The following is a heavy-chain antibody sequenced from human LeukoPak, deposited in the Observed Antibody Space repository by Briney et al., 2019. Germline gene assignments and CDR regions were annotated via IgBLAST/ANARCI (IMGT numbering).Heavy chain of an antibody. CDR1: GFTFTSYW. CDR3: ARPVGYCSSTNCYYYYYYMDV. Sequence: GGSLRLSCAASGFTFTSYWIAWVRQMPGKGLEWMGIIYPDECDTKYSQSFKGQVTISADKSISTAYLQWSSLKASDTAMYYCARPVGYCSSTNCYYYYYYMDVWGKGTTVTVSS. D-gene: IGHD2-2*01. CDR2: IYPDECDT. J-gene: IGHJ6*03. V-gene: IGHV5-51*01.